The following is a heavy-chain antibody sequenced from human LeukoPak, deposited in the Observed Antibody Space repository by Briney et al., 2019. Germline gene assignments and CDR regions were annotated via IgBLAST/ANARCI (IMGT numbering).Heavy chain of an antibody. CDR1: GSTFDDYA. Sequence: GGSLRLSCAASGSTFDDYAMHWVRQAPGKGLEWVAFIRYDGSNKYYADSVKGRFTISRDNSKNTLYLQMNSLRAEDTAVYYCEASHDAFDIWGQGTMVTVSS. CDR3: EASHDAFDI. J-gene: IGHJ3*02. CDR2: IRYDGSNK. V-gene: IGHV3-30*02.